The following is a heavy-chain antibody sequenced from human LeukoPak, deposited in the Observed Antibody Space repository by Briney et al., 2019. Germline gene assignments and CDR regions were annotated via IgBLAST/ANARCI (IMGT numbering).Heavy chain of an antibody. CDR3: TTYYDSGPSKD. CDR2: INKNGGDQ. J-gene: IGHJ4*02. D-gene: IGHD3-22*01. Sequence: SGGSLRLSCAASGFTFSTYWMTWVRQAPGKGLVWVANINKNGGDQYYGDSVKGRFTISRDNTKNSLYLQMNSLRAEDTAMYYCTTYYDSGPSKDWGQGTLVTVSS. V-gene: IGHV3-7*05. CDR1: GFTFSTYW.